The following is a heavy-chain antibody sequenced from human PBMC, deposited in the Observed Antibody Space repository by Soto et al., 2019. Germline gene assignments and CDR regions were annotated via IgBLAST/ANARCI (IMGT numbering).Heavy chain of an antibody. CDR3: ARHSEADYYYYMEV. D-gene: IGHD6-25*01. Sequence: ASETLSLTCTVSGGSISSYYWSWIRQPPGKGLEWIGYIYYSGSTNYNPSLKSRVTISVDTSKNQFSLKLSSVTAADTAVYYCARHSEADYYYYMEVWGKGTTVTVSS. J-gene: IGHJ6*03. CDR2: IYYSGST. CDR1: GGSISSYY. V-gene: IGHV4-59*08.